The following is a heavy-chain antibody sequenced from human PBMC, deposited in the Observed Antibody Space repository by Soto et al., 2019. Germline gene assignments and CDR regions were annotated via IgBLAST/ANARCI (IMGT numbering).Heavy chain of an antibody. V-gene: IGHV3-23*01. CDR1: GFTCSSYA. CDR3: AKDRAEWGSYDY. Sequence: EVQMLESGGGLVQPGESLRLSCAASGFTCSSYAMSWVRQAPGKGLKWVSTISGSGGSTYYAESVKGRFTISRDNSKNTLYLQMNSLRAEDTAVYYCAKDRAEWGSYDYWGQGILVTVSS. D-gene: IGHD7-27*01. J-gene: IGHJ4*02. CDR2: ISGSGGST.